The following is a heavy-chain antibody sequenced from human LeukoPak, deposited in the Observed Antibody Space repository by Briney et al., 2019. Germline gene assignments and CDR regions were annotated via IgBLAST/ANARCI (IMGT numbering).Heavy chain of an antibody. CDR3: ARDQYSYAHAAH. D-gene: IGHD5-18*01. CDR1: GFTVGSNY. CDR2: IYSGGTT. J-gene: IGHJ4*02. Sequence: GGSLRLSCAASGFTVGSNYMSWVRQAPGKGLEWVSVIYSGGTTYYADSVKGRFTISRDNSKNTLHLQMNSLRAEDTAVYYCARDQYSYAHAAHWGQGTLVTVSS. V-gene: IGHV3-66*01.